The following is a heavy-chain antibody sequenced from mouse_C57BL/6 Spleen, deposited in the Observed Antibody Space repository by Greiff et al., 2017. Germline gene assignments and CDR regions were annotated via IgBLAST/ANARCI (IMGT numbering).Heavy chain of an antibody. V-gene: IGHV1-82*01. CDR1: GYAFSSSW. CDR3: AGGDRYDYDTWFAY. CDR2: IYPGDGDT. Sequence: QVQLQQSGPELVKPGASVKISCKASGYAFSSSWMNWVKQRPGKGLEWIGRIYPGDGDTNYNGKFKGKATLTADKSSSTAYMQLSSLTSEDTAVYFCAGGDRYDYDTWFAYWGQGTLGTVSA. D-gene: IGHD2-4*01. J-gene: IGHJ3*01.